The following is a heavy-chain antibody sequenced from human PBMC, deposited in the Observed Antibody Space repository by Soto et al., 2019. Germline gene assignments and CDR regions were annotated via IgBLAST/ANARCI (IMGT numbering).Heavy chain of an antibody. CDR2: INHSGST. J-gene: IGHJ6*03. CDR3: VRRARSGRSGHYYYYMDV. Sequence: PSETLSLTCAFYGGSFSGYYWSWIRQPPGKGLEWIGEINHSGSTNYNPSLKSRVTISVDTSKNQFSLELCAVTAADTAVYYCVRRARSGRSGHYYYYMDVWGKGTTVTVSS. CDR1: GGSFSGYY. V-gene: IGHV4-34*01.